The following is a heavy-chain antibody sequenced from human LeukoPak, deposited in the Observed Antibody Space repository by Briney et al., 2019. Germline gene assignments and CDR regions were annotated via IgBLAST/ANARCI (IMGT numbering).Heavy chain of an antibody. J-gene: IGHJ3*02. CDR2: IWYDGTNT. Sequence: GGSLRLSCAASGFTFSSYGMHWVRQAPGKGLEWVAVIWYDGTNTYYADSVKGRFTISRDNSKNTLYLQMNSLRAEDTAAYYCARDFCSGGSCYPDAFDIWGQGTMVTVSS. D-gene: IGHD2-15*01. CDR3: ARDFCSGGSCYPDAFDI. CDR1: GFTFSSYG. V-gene: IGHV3-33*01.